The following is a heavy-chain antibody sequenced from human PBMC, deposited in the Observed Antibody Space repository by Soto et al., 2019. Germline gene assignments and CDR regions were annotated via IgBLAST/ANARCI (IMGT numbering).Heavy chain of an antibody. D-gene: IGHD2-15*01. CDR3: ARVGVAATNYGMDV. CDR1: GGTFSSYA. V-gene: IGHV1-69*01. CDR2: IIPIFGTA. Sequence: QVQLVQSGAEVKKPGSSVKVSCKAPGGTFSSYAISWVRQAPGQGLEWMGGIIPIFGTANYAQKFLGRVTITADESTSTAYMELRSLRSEATAVYYCARVGVAATNYGMDVWGQGTTVTVSS. J-gene: IGHJ6*02.